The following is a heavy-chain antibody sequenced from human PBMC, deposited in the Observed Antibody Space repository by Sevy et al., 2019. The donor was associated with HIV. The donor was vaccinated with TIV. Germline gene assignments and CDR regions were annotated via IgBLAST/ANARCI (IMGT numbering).Heavy chain of an antibody. CDR3: ASGGCYGVGSYHS. D-gene: IGHD3-10*01. Sequence: SETLSLTCTVSGGSVSSGRYYWSWIRQSPGKGLEWIGYIYYNGRANQNPSLKRRVTMSLDTSKNQVSLRLRSVTTEDTAVYYCASGGCYGVGSYHSWGQGTLVTVSS. V-gene: IGHV4-61*01. CDR1: GGSVSSGRYY. J-gene: IGHJ4*02. CDR2: IYYNGRA.